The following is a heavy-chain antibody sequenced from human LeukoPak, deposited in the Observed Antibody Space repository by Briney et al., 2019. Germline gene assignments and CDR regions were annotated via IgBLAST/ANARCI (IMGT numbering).Heavy chain of an antibody. CDR2: INPNSGGT. V-gene: IGHV1-2*02. Sequence: ASVKVSCKASGYTFTGYYMHWVRQAPGQGLEWMGWINPNSGGTNYAQKFQGRVTMTRDTSISTAYMELSRLRSDDTAVYYCARPGVGYDPVDGFDYWGQGTLVTVSS. CDR3: ARPGVGYDPVDGFDY. CDR1: GYTFTGYY. D-gene: IGHD2-8*02. J-gene: IGHJ4*02.